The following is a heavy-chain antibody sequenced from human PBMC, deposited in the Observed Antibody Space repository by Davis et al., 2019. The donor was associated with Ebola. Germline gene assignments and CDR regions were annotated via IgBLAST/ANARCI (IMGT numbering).Heavy chain of an antibody. Sequence: SLKISCAASGFTFSSYGMHWVRQAPGKGLEWVAVISYDGSNKYYADSVKGRFTISRHNAKNSLYLQMNSLRAEDTAVYYCARSLTYYYDSSPVDYWGQGTLVTVSS. CDR1: GFTFSSYG. J-gene: IGHJ4*02. V-gene: IGHV3-30*03. CDR3: ARSLTYYYDSSPVDY. D-gene: IGHD3-22*01. CDR2: ISYDGSNK.